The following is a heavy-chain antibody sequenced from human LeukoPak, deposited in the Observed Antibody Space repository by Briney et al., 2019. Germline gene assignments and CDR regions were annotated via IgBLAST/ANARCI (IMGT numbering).Heavy chain of an antibody. CDR1: GGTFSSYA. CDR3: ASAVTTPDFDY. CDR2: IIPILGIA. J-gene: IGHJ4*02. V-gene: IGHV1-69*04. D-gene: IGHD4-11*01. Sequence: SVKVSCKASGGTFSSYAISWVRQAPGQGLEWMGRIIPILGIANYAQKFQGRVTITADKSTSRAYMELSSLRSEDTAVYYCASAVTTPDFDYWGQGTLVTVSS.